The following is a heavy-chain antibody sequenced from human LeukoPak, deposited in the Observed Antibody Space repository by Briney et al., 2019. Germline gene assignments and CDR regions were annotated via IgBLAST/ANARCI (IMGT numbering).Heavy chain of an antibody. D-gene: IGHD6-13*01. Sequence: SETLSLTCIVSGDSISGYYWSWIRQPAGKRLEGIGRIYPSGSTNYNPSLKSRVTMSVDTSKNQFSLKLRSVTAADTAVYYCARDIAAPRGYYYYYMDVWGKRTTVTVSS. CDR1: GDSISGYY. J-gene: IGHJ6*03. V-gene: IGHV4-4*07. CDR3: ARDIAAPRGYYYYYMDV. CDR2: IYPSGST.